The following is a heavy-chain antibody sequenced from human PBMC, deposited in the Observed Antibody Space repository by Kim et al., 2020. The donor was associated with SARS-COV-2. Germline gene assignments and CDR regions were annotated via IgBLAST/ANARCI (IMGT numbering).Heavy chain of an antibody. CDR2: IYPGDSRT. D-gene: IGHD1-26*01. CDR3: ATEPHSALGI. J-gene: IGHJ4*02. CDR1: GYSFSTYW. V-gene: IGHV5-51*01. Sequence: GESLKISCQGSGYSFSTYWIAWVRQMPGKGLEWMGIIYPGDSRTMYSPSFQGQVTISADKSISTVYLQWSSLKASDTAIYYCATEPHSALGIRGQGTLVTVSS.